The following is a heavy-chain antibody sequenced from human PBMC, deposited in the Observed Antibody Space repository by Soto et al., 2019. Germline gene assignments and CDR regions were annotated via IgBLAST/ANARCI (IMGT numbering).Heavy chain of an antibody. CDR3: ARGQLVGSDHYYYYGMDV. J-gene: IGHJ6*02. V-gene: IGHV1-69*06. Sequence: ASVKVSCKASGGTFSSYGISWVRQAPGQGLEWMGGIIPIFGTANYAQKFQGRVTITADKSTSTAYMELSSLRSEDTAVYYWARGQLVGSDHYYYYGMDVWGQGTMVTVSS. CDR2: IIPIFGTA. CDR1: GGTFSSYG. D-gene: IGHD6-6*01.